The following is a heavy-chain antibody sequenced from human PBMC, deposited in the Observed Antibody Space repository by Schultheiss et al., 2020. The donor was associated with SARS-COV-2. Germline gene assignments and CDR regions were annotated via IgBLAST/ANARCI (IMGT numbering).Heavy chain of an antibody. D-gene: IGHD3-10*01. CDR2: ISYDGSNK. J-gene: IGHJ4*02. CDR1: GFTVSSNY. Sequence: GGSLRLSCAASGFTVSSNYMSWVRQAPGKGLEWVAVISYDGSNKYYADSVKGRFTISRDNSKNTLYLQMNSLRAEDTAVYYCAKDRFVSGSGSESDYWGQGTLVTVSS. V-gene: IGHV3-30*07. CDR3: AKDRFVSGSGSESDY.